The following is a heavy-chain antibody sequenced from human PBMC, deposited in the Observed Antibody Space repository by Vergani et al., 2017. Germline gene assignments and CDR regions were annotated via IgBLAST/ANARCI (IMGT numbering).Heavy chain of an antibody. CDR2: IYTSGST. CDR1: GGSISSYY. Sequence: QVQLQESGPGLVKPSETLSLTCTVSGGSISSYYWSWIRQPPGKGLEWIGYIYTSGSTNYNPSLKSRVTISVDTSKNPFSLKLSSVTAADTAVYYCARAQGQLVPFDIWGQGTMVTVSS. CDR3: ARAQGQLVPFDI. D-gene: IGHD6-6*01. J-gene: IGHJ3*02. V-gene: IGHV4-4*09.